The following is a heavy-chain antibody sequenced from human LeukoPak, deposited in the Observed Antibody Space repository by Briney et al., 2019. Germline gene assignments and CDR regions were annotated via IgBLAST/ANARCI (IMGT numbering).Heavy chain of an antibody. J-gene: IGHJ4*02. V-gene: IGHV3-30*18. CDR2: ISYDGSNK. D-gene: IGHD1-26*01. CDR1: GFTFSSYG. Sequence: GGSLRLSCAAFGFTFSSYGMHWVRQAPGKGLEWVAVISYDGSNKYYADSVKGRFTISRDNSKNTLYLQMNSLRAEDTAVYYCAKAGLSWEPNYFDYWGQGTLVTVSS. CDR3: AKAGLSWEPNYFDY.